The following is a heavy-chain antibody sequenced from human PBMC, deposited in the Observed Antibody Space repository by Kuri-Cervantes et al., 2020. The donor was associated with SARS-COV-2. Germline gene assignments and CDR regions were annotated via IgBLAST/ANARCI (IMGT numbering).Heavy chain of an antibody. D-gene: IGHD4-17*01. Sequence: ETLSLTCAASGFTFSSYSMNWVRQAPGKGLEWVSYISSSSSTIYYAESLKGRFTISRDNAKNSLYLQMTSLRAEDTAVYYCARTTYGDYYWYGMDVWGQGTTVTVSS. J-gene: IGHJ6*02. CDR3: ARTTYGDYYWYGMDV. CDR1: GFTFSSYS. CDR2: ISSSSSTI. V-gene: IGHV3-48*04.